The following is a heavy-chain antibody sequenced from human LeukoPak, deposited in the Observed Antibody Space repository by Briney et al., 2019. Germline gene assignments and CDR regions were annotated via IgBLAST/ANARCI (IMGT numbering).Heavy chain of an antibody. CDR3: ARVRDYYDSSGYYLGGDYYFDY. V-gene: IGHV4-59*01. Sequence: SETLSLTCTVSGGSLSSCYWSRIRQPPGKGLEWIGYIYYSGSTNYNPSLKSRVTISVDTSKNQFSLKLSSVTAADTAVYYCARVRDYYDSSGYYLGGDYYFDYWGQGTLVTVSS. CDR1: GGSLSSCY. CDR2: IYYSGST. D-gene: IGHD3-22*01. J-gene: IGHJ4*02.